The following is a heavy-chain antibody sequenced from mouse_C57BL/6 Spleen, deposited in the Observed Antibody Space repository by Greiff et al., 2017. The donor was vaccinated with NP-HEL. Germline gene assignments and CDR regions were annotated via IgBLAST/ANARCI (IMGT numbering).Heavy chain of an antibody. D-gene: IGHD1-2*01. CDR2: ISYSGST. CDR1: GYSITSGYG. Sequence: EVQLQQSGPGLVKPSQSLSLTCTVTGYSITSGYGWNWIRQFPGNKLEWMGYISYSGSTNYNPSLKSRISITRDTSKKQFFLQLNSVTTEDTATYYCARTARIKYWGQGTTLTVSS. V-gene: IGHV3-2*02. CDR3: ARTARIKY. J-gene: IGHJ2*01.